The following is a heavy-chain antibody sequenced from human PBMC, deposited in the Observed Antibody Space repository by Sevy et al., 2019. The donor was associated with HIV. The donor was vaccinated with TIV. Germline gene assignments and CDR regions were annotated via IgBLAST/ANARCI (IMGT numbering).Heavy chain of an antibody. J-gene: IGHJ6*02. D-gene: IGHD4-17*01. CDR2: ISFDGDNK. CDR1: GFIFSNYG. Sequence: GGSLRLSCAGSGFIFSNYGIHWVRQAPGKGMEWVAVISFDGDNKYYTHSVKGRFTVSRDNSKNMVYLEMDGLNAEDTAVYYCARTVTTHYFYGMDVWGQGTTVTVSS. V-gene: IGHV3-30*04. CDR3: ARTVTTHYFYGMDV.